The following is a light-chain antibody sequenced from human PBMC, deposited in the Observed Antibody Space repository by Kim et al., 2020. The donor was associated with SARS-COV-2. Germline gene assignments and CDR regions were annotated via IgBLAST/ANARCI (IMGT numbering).Light chain of an antibody. CDR3: SSYTSSSTWV. CDR2: DVS. CDR1: SSDIGGYNF. V-gene: IGLV2-14*03. J-gene: IGLJ3*02. Sequence: QSALTQPSSVSGSPGQSITFSCTGTSSDIGGYNFVSWYQHHTGKAPKLIIYDVSQRPSGVSNRFSGSKSGNTASLSISGLQADDEADYYCSSYTSSSTWVLGGGTKLTVL.